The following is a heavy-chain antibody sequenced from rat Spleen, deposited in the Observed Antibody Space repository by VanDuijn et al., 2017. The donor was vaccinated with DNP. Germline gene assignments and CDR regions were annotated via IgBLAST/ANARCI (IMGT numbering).Heavy chain of an antibody. CDR2: ISYDGSST. J-gene: IGHJ2*01. V-gene: IGHV5-7*01. CDR3: ARQGKGIDY. CDR1: GFTFSDYN. Sequence: EVQLVESGGGLVQPGRSPKLSCAASGFTFSDYNMAWVRQAPTKGLEWVATISYDGSSTYYRDSVKGRFTISRDNAKSTLYLQMDSLRSEDTATYYCARQGKGIDYWGQGVMVTVSS.